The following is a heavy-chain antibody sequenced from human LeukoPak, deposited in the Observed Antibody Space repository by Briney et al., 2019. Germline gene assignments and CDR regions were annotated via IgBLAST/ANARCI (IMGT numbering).Heavy chain of an antibody. D-gene: IGHD4-23*01. J-gene: IGHJ4*02. CDR2: FDPEDGET. CDR3: ATDLTSPVAGASHVLGY. Sequence: ASVKVSCKVSGYTLTELSMHWVRQAPGKGLEWMGGFDPEDGETIYAQKFQGRVTMTEDTSTDTAYMELSSLRSEDTAVYYCATDLTSPVAGASHVLGYWGQGTLVTVSS. CDR1: GYTLTELS. V-gene: IGHV1-24*01.